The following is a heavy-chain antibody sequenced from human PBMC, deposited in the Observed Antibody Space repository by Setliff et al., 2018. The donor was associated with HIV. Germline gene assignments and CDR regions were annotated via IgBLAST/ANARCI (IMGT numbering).Heavy chain of an antibody. Sequence: ASVKVSCKAPGYTLTTYGISWVRQAPGQGPEWMGWINTETGNPMYAQGFTGRFVFSLDTSVSTAYLQINSLKAEDTAMYYCARVGSYWSTFDYWGQGALVTVSS. J-gene: IGHJ4*02. CDR1: GYTLTTYG. CDR3: ARVGSYWSTFDY. V-gene: IGHV7-4-1*02. D-gene: IGHD1-26*01. CDR2: INTETGNP.